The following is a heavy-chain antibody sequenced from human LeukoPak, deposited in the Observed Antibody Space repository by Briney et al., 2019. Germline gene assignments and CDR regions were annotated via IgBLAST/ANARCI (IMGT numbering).Heavy chain of an antibody. D-gene: IGHD3-16*01. CDR2: ISSSGSTI. J-gene: IGHJ6*03. CDR1: GFNFDNYE. V-gene: IGHV3-48*03. CDR3: AKDDGAYYQYCIDG. Sequence: GGSLRLSCVFSGFNFDNYEMSWVRQAPGKGLEWVSYISSSGSTIYYADSGKGRFTISRDNARNSVFLQMNRLRAEDTAVYYCAKDDGAYYQYCIDGWGKGTTVTVSS.